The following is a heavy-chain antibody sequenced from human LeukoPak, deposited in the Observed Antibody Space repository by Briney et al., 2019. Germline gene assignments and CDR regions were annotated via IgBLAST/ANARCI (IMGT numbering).Heavy chain of an antibody. D-gene: IGHD3-10*01. V-gene: IGHV1-58*02. CDR1: GLTLTRSA. CDR3: AADFCYGSARRLPYY. J-gene: IGHJ4*02. Sequence: SSVHVSCKASGLTLTRSAMQEVRQARGRRGEGMGWIVVCRGNTNYAQKFQERVTITRDMSTSTPYMELSSLRAEDTAVYYCAADFCYGSARRLPYYWGQRTLVTVSS. CDR2: IVVCRGNT.